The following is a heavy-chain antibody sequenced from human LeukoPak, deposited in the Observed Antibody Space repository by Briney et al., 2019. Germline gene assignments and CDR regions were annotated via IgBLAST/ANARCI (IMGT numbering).Heavy chain of an antibody. D-gene: IGHD3-3*01. CDR1: GSRFTSYW. J-gene: IGHJ6*03. V-gene: IGHV5-51*01. Sequence: GAHLKTSSKGLGSRFTSYWIGWVRKPPGKGLEWMWIIYPGDSDTSNSPSFQGQVTTSADKSISTAYLQWSSLKASDTAMYYCARLSIFGAIEVYYMDVWGKGTTVTVSS. CDR3: ARLSIFGAIEVYYMDV. CDR2: IYPGDSDT.